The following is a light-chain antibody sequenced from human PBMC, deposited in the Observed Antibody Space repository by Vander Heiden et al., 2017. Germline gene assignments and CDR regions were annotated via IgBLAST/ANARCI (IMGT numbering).Light chain of an antibody. CDR3: SSYAGSSTLV. CDR2: KVN. CDR1: SSAVGSYNV. Sequence: QSPLTQPASVSGSPGQSITISCTGTSSAVGSYNVVSWYQQHPGKAPKLMIYKVNKRPSGVSIRFSGSKSGNTASLTISGLQAEDEADYYCSSYAGSSTLVFGGGTNMTVL. J-gene: IGLJ3*02. V-gene: IGLV2-23*02.